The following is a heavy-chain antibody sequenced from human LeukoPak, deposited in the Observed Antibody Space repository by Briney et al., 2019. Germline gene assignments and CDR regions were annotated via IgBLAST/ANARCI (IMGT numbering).Heavy chain of an antibody. CDR2: ISSSSSYI. CDR3: AREVGYSGYEYLNY. D-gene: IGHD5-12*01. J-gene: IGHJ4*02. CDR1: GFTFSSYS. Sequence: GGSLRLSCAASGFTFSSYSMNWVRQAPGKGLEWVSSISSSSSYIYYADSVKGRFTISRDNAKNSLYLQMNSLRAEDTAVYYCAREVGYSGYEYLNYWGQGTLVTVSS. V-gene: IGHV3-21*01.